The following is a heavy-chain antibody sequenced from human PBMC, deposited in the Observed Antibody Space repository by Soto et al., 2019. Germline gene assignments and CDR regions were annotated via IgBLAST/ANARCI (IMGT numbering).Heavy chain of an antibody. J-gene: IGHJ4*02. V-gene: IGHV4-31*03. D-gene: IGHD3-10*01. CDR1: GGSITSGGYC. Sequence: QVQLQESGPGLVKPSQTLSLTCTVSGGSITSGGYCWTWIRQHPVKSLEWMGHIYYSGSSSYNPSLKSRLTISIDTSKNQFSLKLTSVTAADMAVYYCARDGDYFGSGSPPLLSKWGQGTLVTVSS. CDR3: ARDGDYFGSGSPPLLSK. CDR2: IYYSGSS.